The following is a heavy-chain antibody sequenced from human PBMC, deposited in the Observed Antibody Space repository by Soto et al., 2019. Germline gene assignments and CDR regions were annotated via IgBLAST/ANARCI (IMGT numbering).Heavy chain of an antibody. CDR3: ANARFDP. CDR2: INTGNGNT. J-gene: IGHJ5*02. D-gene: IGHD2-2*01. V-gene: IGHV1-3*04. CDR1: GGTFSSYA. Sequence: EASVKVSCKASGGTFSSYAISWVRQAPAQRPEWMGWINTGNGNTKYSQKFQGRVTIARDTSASTVYMELSSLRSEDTAVYYCANARFDPWGQGTLVTVSS.